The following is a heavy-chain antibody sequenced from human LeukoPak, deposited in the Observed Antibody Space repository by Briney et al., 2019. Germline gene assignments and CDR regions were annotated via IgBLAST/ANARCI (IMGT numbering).Heavy chain of an antibody. Sequence: SLRLSCAASGFTFDDYAMHWARQAPGKGLEWVSGISWNSGSIGYADSVKGRFTISRDNAKNSLYLQMNSLRAEDTALYYCAKDTQTTSDAFDIWGQGTMVTVSS. CDR1: GFTFDDYA. J-gene: IGHJ3*02. CDR2: ISWNSGSI. V-gene: IGHV3-9*01. D-gene: IGHD4-17*01. CDR3: AKDTQTTSDAFDI.